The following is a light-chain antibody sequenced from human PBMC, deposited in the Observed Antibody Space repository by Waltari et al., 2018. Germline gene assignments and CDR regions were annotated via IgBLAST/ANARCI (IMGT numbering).Light chain of an antibody. Sequence: EVVLTPAPGIVSLSPGDRATLSCRACQRVSVNSLAWYQHNPGQAPRLLIYDATMRATAIPDRFSGSVSGTDFTLVITRLEPEDFGVYYCQQYGSSPYTFGQGTKLQIK. CDR2: DAT. V-gene: IGKV3-20*01. CDR3: QQYGSSPYT. CDR1: QRVSVNS. J-gene: IGKJ2*01.